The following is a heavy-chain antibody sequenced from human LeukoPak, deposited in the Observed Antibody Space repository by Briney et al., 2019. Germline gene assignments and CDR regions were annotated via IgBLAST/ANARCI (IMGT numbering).Heavy chain of an antibody. CDR1: GGSITNYY. CDR2: VYASGAT. J-gene: IGHJ3*02. V-gene: IGHV4-59*08. D-gene: IGHD2/OR15-2a*01. CDR3: ARHGKGVTYFYTFDI. Sequence: SETLSLTCTVSGGSITNYYWSWIRQPPGEGLEWIGYVYASGATNSNPSLKSRVTISVDTSKNQFSLKLSSVTATDTAVYYCARHGKGVTYFYTFDIWGQGTVVAVSS.